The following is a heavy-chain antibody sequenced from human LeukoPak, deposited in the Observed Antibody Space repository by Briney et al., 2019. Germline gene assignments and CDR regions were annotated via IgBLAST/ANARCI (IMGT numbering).Heavy chain of an antibody. CDR1: GGSLRSSSYY. D-gene: IGHD1-26*01. V-gene: IGHV4-39*01. CDR2: IHYSGST. Sequence: SETLSLTCTVSGGSLRSSSYYWGWIRQPPGTGLEWIGSIHYSGSTYYNPSLESRVTISIDTSKNQFSLKLKSVTAADTAVYYCARPGVRAGAFDIWGQGTMVTVSS. J-gene: IGHJ3*02. CDR3: ARPGVRAGAFDI.